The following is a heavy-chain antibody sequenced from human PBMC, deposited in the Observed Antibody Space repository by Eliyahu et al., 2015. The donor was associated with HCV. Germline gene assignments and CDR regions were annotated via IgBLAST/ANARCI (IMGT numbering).Heavy chain of an antibody. CDR3: ARGLKEMATANYYFDL. D-gene: IGHD5-24*01. CDR1: GXTFXTYD. J-gene: IGHJ2*01. Sequence: QVRLXQSGAEXKKPGASVRXSCKASGXTFXTYDINWVRQATGQGLEWMGWMNPNSGNTGYAQKFQGRVTMTRNTSISTAYMELSSLRSEDTAVYYCARGLKEMATANYYFDLWGRGTLVTVSS. CDR2: MNPNSGNT. V-gene: IGHV1-8*01.